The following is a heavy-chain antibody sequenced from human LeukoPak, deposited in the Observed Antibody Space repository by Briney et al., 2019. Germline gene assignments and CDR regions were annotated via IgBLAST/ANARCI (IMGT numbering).Heavy chain of an antibody. V-gene: IGHV4-34*01. CDR2: INHSGST. CDR3: ARQIASAGTAGFDF. Sequence: SETLSLTCAVYVGSFSGYYWSWIRQPPGKGLEWIGEINHSGSTNYNPSLKSRVTMSVDTSKNQFSLQLSSVTAADTAVYYCARQIASAGTAGFDFWGQGALVTVSS. D-gene: IGHD6-13*01. CDR1: VGSFSGYY. J-gene: IGHJ4*02.